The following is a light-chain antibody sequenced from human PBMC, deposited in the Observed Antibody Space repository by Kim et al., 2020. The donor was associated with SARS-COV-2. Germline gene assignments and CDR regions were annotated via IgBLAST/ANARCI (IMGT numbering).Light chain of an antibody. J-gene: IGLJ1*01. CDR1: TGAVTRGHF. Sequence: GGTVTLTCGSNTGAVTRGHFPYWFQQKPGQAPRTLIYDVSNRHSWTPARFSDSLLGGKAALTLSGAQPEDEAEYYCLLAYSETYYVFGTGTKVTVL. V-gene: IGLV7-46*01. CDR3: LLAYSETYYV. CDR2: DVS.